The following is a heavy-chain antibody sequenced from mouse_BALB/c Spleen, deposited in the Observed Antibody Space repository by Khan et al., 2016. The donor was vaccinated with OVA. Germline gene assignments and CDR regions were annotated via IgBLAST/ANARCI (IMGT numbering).Heavy chain of an antibody. D-gene: IGHD2-10*01. CDR2: INTYTGEP. CDR1: GYTFTNYG. V-gene: IGHV9-3-1*01. CDR3: ARRPYFSYVMVY. J-gene: IGHJ4*01. Sequence: QIQLVQSGPELMKPGETVKISCKASGYTFTNYGLNWVKQAPGKGLKWMGWINTYTGEPTYAYDFKGRFAFSLETSASNVYLQINNLKNEDTATYFCARRPYFSYVMVYWGQGTSVTVSS.